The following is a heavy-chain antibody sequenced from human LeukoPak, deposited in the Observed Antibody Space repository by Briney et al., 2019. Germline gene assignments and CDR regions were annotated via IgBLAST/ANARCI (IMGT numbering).Heavy chain of an antibody. CDR2: IYYSGST. J-gene: IGHJ5*01. D-gene: IGHD6-13*01. CDR1: GCSISSYY. CDR3: ARGKRRSIIWQQLSFWFDP. V-gene: IGHV4-59*01. Sequence: SETLSLTCTVSGCSISSYYWSWIRQPPGKGLEWIGYIYYSGSTNYNPSLKSRVTISVDTSKNQFSLKLSSVTAADTAVYYCARGKRRSIIWQQLSFWFDPWGQGTLVTVSS.